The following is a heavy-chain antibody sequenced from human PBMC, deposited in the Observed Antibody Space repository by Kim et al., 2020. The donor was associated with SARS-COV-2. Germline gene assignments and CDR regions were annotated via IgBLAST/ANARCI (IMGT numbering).Heavy chain of an antibody. V-gene: IGHV3-30*18. CDR1: GFTFSSYG. J-gene: IGHJ6*02. CDR2: ISYDGSNK. CDR3: AKVKLAGQPQYYYYGMDV. Sequence: GGSLRLSCAASGFTFSSYGMHWVRQAPGKGLEWVAVISYDGSNKYYADSVKGRFTISRDNSKNTLYLQMNSLRAEDTAVYYCAKVKLAGQPQYYYYGMDVWGQGTAVTVSS.